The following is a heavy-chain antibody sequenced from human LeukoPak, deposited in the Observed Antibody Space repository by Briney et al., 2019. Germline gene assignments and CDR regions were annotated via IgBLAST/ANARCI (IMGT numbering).Heavy chain of an antibody. V-gene: IGHV3-66*02. D-gene: IGHD4-17*01. CDR2: IYSGGST. Sequence: GGSLRLSCAASGFTVSSNYMSWVRQAPGKGLEWVSVIYSGGSTYYADSVKGRFTISRDNSKNTLYLQMNNLRAEDTAVYYCARDRSTVTGDYWGQGTLVTVSS. J-gene: IGHJ4*02. CDR3: ARDRSTVTGDY. CDR1: GFTVSSNY.